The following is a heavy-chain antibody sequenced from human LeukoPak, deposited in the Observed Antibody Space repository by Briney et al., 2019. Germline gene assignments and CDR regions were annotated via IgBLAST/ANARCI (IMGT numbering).Heavy chain of an antibody. V-gene: IGHV3-7*01. CDR2: IKDDGGEK. CDR1: GFTFSNYW. CDR3: ARFSGRSPFDP. J-gene: IGHJ5*02. Sequence: GGSLRLSCAASGFTFSNYWMTWVRQAPGKGLEWVANIKDDGGEKNYVDSVKGRFTISRDNAKKSLYLQVNSLRAEDTAVYYCARFSGRSPFDPWGQGTLVTVSS. D-gene: IGHD3-10*01.